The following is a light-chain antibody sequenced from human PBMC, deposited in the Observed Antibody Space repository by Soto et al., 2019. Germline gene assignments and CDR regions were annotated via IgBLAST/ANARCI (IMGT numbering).Light chain of an antibody. CDR1: QSIXSG. J-gene: IGKJ4*02. V-gene: IGKV1-5*01. CDR2: DTS. CDR3: QRYNNWTRT. Sequence: IQMTQCPSTLSASVGDRVTITCRASQSIXSGFAWYQQKPGKAPKVLXYDTSARATGVPARLSGSRSGPEFTLTINSLQSEDFAIYYCQRYNNWTRTFGGGTKVDIK.